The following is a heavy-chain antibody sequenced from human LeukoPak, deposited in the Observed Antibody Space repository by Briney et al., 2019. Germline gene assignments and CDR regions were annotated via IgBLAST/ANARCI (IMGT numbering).Heavy chain of an antibody. CDR1: GGSISSYY. CDR2: IFYSGST. CDR3: ARARVPYAYYFDY. Sequence: SETLSLTCTVSGGSISSYYWTWIRQTPGKGLEWIGYIFYSGSTNYNPSLKSRVTISVDTSKNQFSLKLTSVTPADTAVYYCARARVPYAYYFDYWGQGTLVTVSS. D-gene: IGHD2-2*01. V-gene: IGHV4-59*01. J-gene: IGHJ4*02.